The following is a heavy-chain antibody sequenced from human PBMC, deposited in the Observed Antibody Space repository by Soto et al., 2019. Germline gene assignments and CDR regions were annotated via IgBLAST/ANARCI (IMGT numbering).Heavy chain of an antibody. Sequence: VQLQESGPGLVTPSQTLSLTCTVFGGSVSIGDYLWSWIRQRPGKGLEWLGYIHDSGNTYYNPSLKSRVTISRDTSKNQFAPKVTSMTAADTAVYFCARARGGDSGDYASLFDRWGQGNLVTVSS. D-gene: IGHD4-17*01. CDR1: GGSVSIGDYL. V-gene: IGHV4-30-4*01. CDR3: ARARGGDSGDYASLFDR. CDR2: IHDSGNT. J-gene: IGHJ5*02.